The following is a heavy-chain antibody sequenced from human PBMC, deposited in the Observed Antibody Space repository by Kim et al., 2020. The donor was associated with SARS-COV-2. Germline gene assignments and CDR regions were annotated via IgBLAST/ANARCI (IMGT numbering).Heavy chain of an antibody. D-gene: IGHD3-16*01. Sequence: ASVKGRLTSSRDNSKNTLYLQMNSLRAEDTAVYYCAKPLYGRVGDWFDPWGQGTLVTVSS. J-gene: IGHJ5*02. CDR3: AKPLYGRVGDWFDP. V-gene: IGHV3-30*02.